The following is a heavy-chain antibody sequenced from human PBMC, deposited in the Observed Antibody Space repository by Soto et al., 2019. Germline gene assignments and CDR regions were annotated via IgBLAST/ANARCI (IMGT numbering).Heavy chain of an antibody. CDR2: IDPSDSYT. Sequence: GESLKISCKGSGYSFTSYWISWVRQMPGKGLEWMGRIDPSDSYTNYSPSFQGHVTISADKSISTAYLQWSSLKASDTAMYYCAFGGGYYLHYGMAVWGQGTTVTVSS. J-gene: IGHJ6*02. V-gene: IGHV5-10-1*01. D-gene: IGHD3-10*01. CDR1: GYSFTSYW. CDR3: AFGGGYYLHYGMAV.